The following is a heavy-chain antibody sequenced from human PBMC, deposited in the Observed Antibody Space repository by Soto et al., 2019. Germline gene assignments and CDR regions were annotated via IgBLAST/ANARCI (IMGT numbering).Heavy chain of an antibody. CDR1: GYTFTSYG. J-gene: IGHJ4*02. D-gene: IGHD6-19*01. V-gene: IGHV1-18*01. CDR2: ISAYNGNT. Sequence: ASVKVSCKASGYTFTSYGISWVRQVPGQGLEWMGWISAYNGNTNYAQKLQGRVTMTTDTSTSTAYMELRSLRSDDTAVYYCARIVRYSSGLYYFDYWGQGTLVTVSS. CDR3: ARIVRYSSGLYYFDY.